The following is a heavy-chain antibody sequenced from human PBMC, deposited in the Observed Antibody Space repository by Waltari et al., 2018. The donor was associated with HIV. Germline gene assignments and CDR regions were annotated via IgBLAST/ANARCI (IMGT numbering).Heavy chain of an antibody. D-gene: IGHD4-4*01. CDR3: TRDDYNNYNWFDP. CDR1: GFTFGDYA. J-gene: IGHJ5*02. Sequence: EVQLVESGGGLVKPGRSLRLSCTGSGFTFGDYALSLFRQAPGKGRAWVGCIRNKADGGTTEHAASVKGRFTISRDDSKSIAYLQMNSLKTEDTAVYFCTRDDYNNYNWFDPWGQGTLVTVSS. V-gene: IGHV3-49*05. CDR2: IRNKADGGTT.